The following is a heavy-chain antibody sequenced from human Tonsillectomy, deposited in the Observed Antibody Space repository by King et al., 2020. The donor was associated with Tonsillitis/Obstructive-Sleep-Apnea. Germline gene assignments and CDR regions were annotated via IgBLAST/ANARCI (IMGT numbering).Heavy chain of an antibody. CDR1: GYTFSIYG. Sequence: QLVQSGPEVKKPGASVKVSCKASGYTFSIYGISWVRQAPGQGLEWMGWISAYNGNTNYAQKLQGRVTMTTDTSTGTAYMEVRSLRSDDTAVYYCARDSMSHYYDSSGYHTFDYWGQGTLVTVSS. CDR3: ARDSMSHYYDSSGYHTFDY. CDR2: ISAYNGNT. J-gene: IGHJ4*02. D-gene: IGHD3-22*01. V-gene: IGHV1-18*01.